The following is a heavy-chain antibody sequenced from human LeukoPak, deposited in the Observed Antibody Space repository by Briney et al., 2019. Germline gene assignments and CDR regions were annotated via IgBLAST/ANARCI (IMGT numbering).Heavy chain of an antibody. D-gene: IGHD1-1*01. CDR2: ISYDGSNK. Sequence: GGSLRLSCAASGFTFSSYGMHWVRQAPGKGLEWVAVISYDGSNKYYADSVKGRFTISRDNSKNTLYPQMNSLRAEDTAVYYCAKDRVQSSAFDIWGQGTMVTVSS. V-gene: IGHV3-30*18. CDR3: AKDRVQSSAFDI. J-gene: IGHJ3*02. CDR1: GFTFSSYG.